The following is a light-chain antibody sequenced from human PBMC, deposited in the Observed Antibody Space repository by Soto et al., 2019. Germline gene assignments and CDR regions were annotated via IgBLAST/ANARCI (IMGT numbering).Light chain of an antibody. Sequence: DIQMTHSPSSLPASVGDSVTITCPASQTIRKYLNWYRQKAGKAPELLIHSASTLQTGVPSRFSGSGSGTDFALTITSLQPEDFATYYCQQSYTTPVTFGQGTRLEIK. CDR3: QQSYTTPVT. V-gene: IGKV1-39*01. CDR1: QTIRKY. CDR2: SAS. J-gene: IGKJ5*01.